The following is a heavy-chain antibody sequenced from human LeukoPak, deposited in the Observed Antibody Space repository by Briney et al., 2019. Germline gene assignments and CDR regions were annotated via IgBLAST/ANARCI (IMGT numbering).Heavy chain of an antibody. J-gene: IGHJ5*02. CDR3: ARGRRGDYVTWFDP. V-gene: IGHV1-18*01. D-gene: IGHD4-17*01. CDR1: GYTFISYG. Sequence: ASVKVSCKASGYTFISYGISWVRQAPGQGLEWMGWISTYNGNTNFPQKFRDRIIMTTDTSTSTAYMELRSLRSDDTAMYYCARGRRGDYVTWFDPWGQGTLVTVSS. CDR2: ISTYNGNT.